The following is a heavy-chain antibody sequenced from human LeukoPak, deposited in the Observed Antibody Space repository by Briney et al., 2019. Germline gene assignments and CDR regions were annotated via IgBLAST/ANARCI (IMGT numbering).Heavy chain of an antibody. Sequence: GGSLRLSCAPSGFTFRIYWMSWVRQAPGKGLEWVAKINQEGSEKYYMDSVKGRFTISRDNAKNSLFLQMDSLRAEDTAVYYCARGEGHVVVPAAITPSVFDPWGQGTLVTVSS. J-gene: IGHJ5*02. CDR3: ARGEGHVVVPAAITPSVFDP. V-gene: IGHV3-7*03. CDR2: INQEGSEK. D-gene: IGHD2-2*02. CDR1: GFTFRIYW.